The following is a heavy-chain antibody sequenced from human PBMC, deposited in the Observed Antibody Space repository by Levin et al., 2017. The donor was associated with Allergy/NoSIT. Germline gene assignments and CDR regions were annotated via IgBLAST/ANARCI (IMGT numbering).Heavy chain of an antibody. CDR2: ISGSGGST. V-gene: IGHV3-23*01. CDR1: GFTFSSYA. D-gene: IGHD6-19*01. J-gene: IGHJ4*02. Sequence: GESLKISCAASGFTFSSYAMSWVRQAPGKGLEWVSVISGSGGSTYYADSVKGRFTISRDNSKNTLYLQMNSLRAEDTAVYYCAKYSGSSGWYSWFDYWGQGTLVTVSS. CDR3: AKYSGSSGWYSWFDY.